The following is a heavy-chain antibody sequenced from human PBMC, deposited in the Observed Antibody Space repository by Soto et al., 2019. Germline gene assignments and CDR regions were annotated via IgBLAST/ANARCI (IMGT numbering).Heavy chain of an antibody. CDR3: ARNLDGYNPYIFDY. J-gene: IGHJ4*01. Sequence: SETLSLTCTVSGGSISTYYWSWIRQPPGKGLEWIGYIYYSGSTNYNPSLKSRVTISVDTSKNQFSLKLSSVTAADTAVYYCARNLDGYNPYIFDYWGNGTLVTVSS. CDR1: GGSISTYY. V-gene: IGHV4-59*01. D-gene: IGHD5-12*01. CDR2: IYYSGST.